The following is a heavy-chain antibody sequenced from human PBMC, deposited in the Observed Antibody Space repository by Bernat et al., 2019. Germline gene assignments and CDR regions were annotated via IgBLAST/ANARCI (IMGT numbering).Heavy chain of an antibody. D-gene: IGHD6-13*01. Sequence: QVQLVESGGGVVQPGGSLRLSCEASGFTFSSYGMHWVRQAPGKGLEWVAVISYDGSNKYYGDSVKGRFTISRDNSKNTLYLQMNSLRAEDTAVYYCARERYSSSWYDSLDDFLDYWGQGTLVTVSS. CDR3: ARERYSSSWYDSLDDFLDY. J-gene: IGHJ4*02. CDR2: ISYDGSNK. V-gene: IGHV3-30*03. CDR1: GFTFSSYG.